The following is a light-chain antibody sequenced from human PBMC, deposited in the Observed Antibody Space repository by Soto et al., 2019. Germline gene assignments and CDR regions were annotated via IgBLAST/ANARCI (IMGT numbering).Light chain of an antibody. CDR3: QKYNSAPLT. V-gene: IGKV1-27*01. J-gene: IGKJ4*01. Sequence: DIQMTQSPSSLSASVGDRVTIACRASQSISNYLAWYQQKPGKVPKLLIYAASTLQSGVPSRFGGSGSGTDFTLTISSLQPEDVATYFCQKYNSAPLTFGGGTKVDIK. CDR1: QSISNY. CDR2: AAS.